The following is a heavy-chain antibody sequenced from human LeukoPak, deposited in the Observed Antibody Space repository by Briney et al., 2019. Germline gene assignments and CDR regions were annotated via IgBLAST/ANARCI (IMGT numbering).Heavy chain of an antibody. V-gene: IGHV3-43*02. D-gene: IGHD3-22*01. J-gene: IGHJ4*02. CDR2: ISGDGDST. Sequence: PGGSLRLSCAASGFTFYDFAMHWVRQAPGKGLEWVSLISGDGDSTYYTDSVKGRFTISRDNSKNSLYLQMNSLRTEDTALYYCAKQYYYDSSGYPIPYFDYWGQGTLVTVSS. CDR1: GFTFYDFA. CDR3: AKQYYYDSSGYPIPYFDY.